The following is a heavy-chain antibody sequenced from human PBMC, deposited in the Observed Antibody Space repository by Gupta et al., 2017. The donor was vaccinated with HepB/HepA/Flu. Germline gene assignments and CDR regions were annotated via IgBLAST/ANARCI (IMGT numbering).Heavy chain of an antibody. D-gene: IGHD4-23*01. CDR1: GFTFSYYE. CDR3: ARDWSWATTVTPGGGDYNYGMDV. J-gene: IGHJ6*02. Sequence: EVQLVESGGGLVQPGGSLRLSCTGSGFTFSYYEMNWFRQAPGKGLEWVSYISSSGTTIYYADSVRGRFTISRDNAKNSLYLQMSSRRAEDTAVYYCARDWSWATTVTPGGGDYNYGMDVWGQGTTVTVSS. CDR2: ISSSGTTI. V-gene: IGHV3-48*03.